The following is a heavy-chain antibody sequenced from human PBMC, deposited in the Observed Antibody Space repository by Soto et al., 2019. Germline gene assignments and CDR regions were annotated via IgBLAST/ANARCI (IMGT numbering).Heavy chain of an antibody. Sequence: EVQLLESGGGLVQPGGSLRLSCAASGFAFSSYAMSWVRQAPGKGLEWVSSISGSTSGTYYADAVKGRFTISRDNSNNTLSQQMNSLGAEDRAVYYWAKDRGFTPPFAYGGQGALVPVSS. CDR3: AKDRGFTPPFAY. V-gene: IGHV3-23*01. CDR2: ISGSTSGT. CDR1: GFAFSSYA. D-gene: IGHD3-10*01. J-gene: IGHJ4*02.